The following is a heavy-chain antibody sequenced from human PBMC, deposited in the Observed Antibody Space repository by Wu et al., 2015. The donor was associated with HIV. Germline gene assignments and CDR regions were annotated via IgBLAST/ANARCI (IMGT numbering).Heavy chain of an antibody. D-gene: IGHD6-19*01. CDR3: VRDQQWPPEYYHYYGMDV. CDR2: ISGYNAKT. Sequence: QVQLVQSGAEVKKPGASVKVSCKASGYTFTSYGITWVRQAPGQGLEWVGWISGYNAKTNYAQKLQDRVTMTRDTSTSTAYMELRSLKSDDTAVYYCVRDQQWPPEYYHYYGMDVWGQGTTITVSS. V-gene: IGHV1-18*01. CDR1: GYTFTSYG. J-gene: IGHJ6*02.